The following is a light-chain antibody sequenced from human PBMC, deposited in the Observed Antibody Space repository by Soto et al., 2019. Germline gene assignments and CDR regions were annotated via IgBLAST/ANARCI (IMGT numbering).Light chain of an antibody. CDR2: DVS. V-gene: IGLV2-11*01. CDR1: SSDVGGYNY. J-gene: IGLJ1*01. Sequence: QSALTQPRSVSGSPGQSVTISCTGTSSDVGGYNYVSWYQQHPGKAPKLLIYDVSKRPSGVLDRFSGSKSGNTASLTISGLQAEDEADYYCCSYAGSSTPYYVFGTGTKLTVL. CDR3: CSYAGSSTPYYV.